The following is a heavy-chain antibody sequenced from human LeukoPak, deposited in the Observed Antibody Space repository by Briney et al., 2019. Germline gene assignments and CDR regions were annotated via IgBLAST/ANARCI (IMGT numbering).Heavy chain of an antibody. CDR2: IHHSGSI. V-gene: IGHV4-4*02. CDR3: ARVRRVGATPFDY. D-gene: IGHD1-26*01. J-gene: IGHJ4*02. Sequence: PSETLSLTCAVSGVSISSNLWWTWVRQPPGKGLEWIAEIHHSGSINYNPSLKSRVTISVDKAKNQFSLKLSSVTAADTAVYYCARVRRVGATPFDYWGQGTLVTVSS. CDR1: GVSISSNLW.